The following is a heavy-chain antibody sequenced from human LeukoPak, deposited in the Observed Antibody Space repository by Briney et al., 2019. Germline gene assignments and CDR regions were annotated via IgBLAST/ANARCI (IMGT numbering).Heavy chain of an antibody. J-gene: IGHJ4*02. CDR1: GFRFSDYW. V-gene: IGHV3-7*01. CDR2: IKEDGAEK. CDR3: ASGMTEFDY. Sequence: GGSLRLSCAASGFRFSDYWMSWVCQAPGKGLEWVANIKEDGAEKYYVESVKGRFTIFRDNAKHSLHLQMNSLRVEDTAVYYCASGMTEFDYWGQGTLVTVSS.